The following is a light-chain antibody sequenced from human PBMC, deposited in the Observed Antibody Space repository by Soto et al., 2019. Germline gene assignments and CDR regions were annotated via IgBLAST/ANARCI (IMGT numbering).Light chain of an antibody. CDR2: GAS. CDR1: QTVSDD. CDR3: QQYHDWPPIT. Sequence: EIVMTQSPATLFVSPGERATLSCRASQTVSDDLAWYQQKPGQAPRLLIYGASTRATDITARFSSGGSGTEFTLTSGSLQAEDSAMYYCQQYHDWPPITFGPGPKVNI. V-gene: IGKV3-15*01. J-gene: IGKJ3*01.